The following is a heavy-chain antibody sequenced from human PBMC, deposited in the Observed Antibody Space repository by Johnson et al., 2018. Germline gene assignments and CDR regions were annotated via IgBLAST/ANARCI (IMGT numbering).Heavy chain of an antibody. CDR2: MNTNRGNT. D-gene: IGHD2-2*01. Sequence: QVQLVESGAEVKKPGASVKVSCKASGYTFTSHDINWVRQATGQGLEWMGWMNTNRGNTGNAKKFQGRVTMTRNTAIRTAYMELSSLRSEDTAVYYCARGLIGSTSSLFHHGGQGTPVTVSS. V-gene: IGHV1-8*01. CDR3: ARGLIGSTSSLFHH. CDR1: GYTFTSHD. J-gene: IGHJ1*01.